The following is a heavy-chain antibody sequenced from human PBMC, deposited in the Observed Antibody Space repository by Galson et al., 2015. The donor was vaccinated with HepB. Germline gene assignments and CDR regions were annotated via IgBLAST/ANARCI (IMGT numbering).Heavy chain of an antibody. D-gene: IGHD6-19*01. CDR1: GFTFSSYS. CDR3: ARDLAGDAFDI. CDR2: ISSSSSTI. V-gene: IGHV3-48*01. Sequence: SLRLSCAASGFTFSSYSMNWVRQAPGKGLEWVSYISSSSSTIYYADSVKGRFTISRDNAKNSLYLQMNSLRAEDTAVYYCARDLAGDAFDIWGQGTMVTVSS. J-gene: IGHJ3*02.